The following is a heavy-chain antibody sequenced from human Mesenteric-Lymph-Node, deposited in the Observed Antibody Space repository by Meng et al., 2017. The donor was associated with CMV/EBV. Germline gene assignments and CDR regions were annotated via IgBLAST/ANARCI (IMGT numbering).Heavy chain of an antibody. D-gene: IGHD1-26*01. V-gene: IGHV3-30*02. CDR2: IRYDGSNK. CDR3: AKDWGGSFGY. Sequence: GESLKISCAASGFTFSSYGMHWVRQAPGKGLEWVAFIRYDGSNKYYADSVKGRFTISRDNSKNTLYLQMNSLRAEDTAVYYCAKDWGGSFGYWGQGTLVTVSS. CDR1: GFTFSSYG. J-gene: IGHJ4*02.